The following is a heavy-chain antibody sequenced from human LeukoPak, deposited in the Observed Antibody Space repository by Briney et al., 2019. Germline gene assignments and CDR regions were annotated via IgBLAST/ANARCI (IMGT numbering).Heavy chain of an antibody. CDR1: GYTFSYYY. J-gene: IGHJ5*02. V-gene: IGHV1-2*02. CDR3: ARDRGVAAAGLLDP. CDR2: INPNNGDT. D-gene: IGHD6-13*01. Sequence: ASVKVSCMSSGYTFSYYYIHWVRQAPGQGLEWIGWINPNNGDTNDAQSFQGRVTLTRDTSSTTVYMELTRLTSDDTAVFYCARDRGVAAAGLLDPWGQGTLVTVSS.